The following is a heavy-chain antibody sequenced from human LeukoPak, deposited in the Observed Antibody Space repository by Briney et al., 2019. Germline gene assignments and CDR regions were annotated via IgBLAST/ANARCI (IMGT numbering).Heavy chain of an antibody. CDR3: AKDLYGGNSGGFDY. V-gene: IGHV3-30*04. D-gene: IGHD4-23*01. J-gene: IGHJ4*02. CDR1: GFTFSSYA. Sequence: GRSLRLSCAASGFTFSSYAMHWVRQAPGKGLEWVAVISYDGSNKYYADSVKGRFTISRDNSKNTLYLQMNSLRAEDTAVYYCAKDLYGGNSGGFDYWGQGTLVTVSS. CDR2: ISYDGSNK.